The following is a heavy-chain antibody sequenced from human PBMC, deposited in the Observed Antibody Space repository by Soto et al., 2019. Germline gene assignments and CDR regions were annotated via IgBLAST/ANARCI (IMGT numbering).Heavy chain of an antibody. CDR2: IYSGGST. CDR3: AKPIGEKYCSGGSCYPPDY. Sequence: PGGSLRLSCAASGFTVSSNYMSWVRQAPGKGLEWVSVIYSGGSTYYADSVKGRFTISRDNSKNTLYLQMNSLRAEDTAVYYCAKPIGEKYCSGGSCYPPDYWGQGTLVTVSS. D-gene: IGHD2-15*01. J-gene: IGHJ4*02. V-gene: IGHV3-66*04. CDR1: GFTVSSNY.